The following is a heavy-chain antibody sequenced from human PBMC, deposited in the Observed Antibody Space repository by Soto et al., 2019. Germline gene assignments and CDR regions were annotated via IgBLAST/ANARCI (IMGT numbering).Heavy chain of an antibody. V-gene: IGHV3-73*01. Sequence: GGSLRLSCAASGFTFSGSAMHWVRQASGKGLEWVGRIRSKANSYATAYAASVKGRFTISRDDSKNTAYLQMNSLKTEDTAMYYCTRLRGNGSGSHDRGIWGQGTMVTVSS. CDR2: IRSKANSYAT. CDR3: TRLRGNGSGSHDRGI. CDR1: GFTFSGSA. J-gene: IGHJ3*02. D-gene: IGHD1-26*01.